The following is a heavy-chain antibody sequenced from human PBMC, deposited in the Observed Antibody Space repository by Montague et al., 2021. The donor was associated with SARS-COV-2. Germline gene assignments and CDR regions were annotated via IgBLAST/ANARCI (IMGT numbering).Heavy chain of an antibody. V-gene: IGHV4-34*01. J-gene: IGHJ6*02. CDR1: GGSFSNYY. CDR2: INHSGST. D-gene: IGHD1-14*01. CDR3: ARATPLYIAPASALDV. Sequence: SETLSLTCAVYGGSFSNYYWSWIRQPPGKGLEWIGEINHSGSTNYNSSLKSRVTVSVDTSENQFSLNLSSVTAADTAVYYCARATPLYIAPASALDVWGQGTTVTVSS.